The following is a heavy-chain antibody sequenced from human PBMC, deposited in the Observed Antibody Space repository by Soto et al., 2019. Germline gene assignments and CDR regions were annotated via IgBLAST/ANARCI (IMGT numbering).Heavy chain of an antibody. J-gene: IGHJ3*02. Sequence: PGGSLRLSCAASAFTFSSYAMSWVRQAPGKGLEWVSAISGSGGSTYYADSVKGRFTISRDNSKNTLYLQMNSLRAEDTAVYYCAKLQSPLRYFDWLPSDIWGQGTMVTVSS. V-gene: IGHV3-23*01. D-gene: IGHD3-9*01. CDR3: AKLQSPLRYFDWLPSDI. CDR2: ISGSGGST. CDR1: AFTFSSYA.